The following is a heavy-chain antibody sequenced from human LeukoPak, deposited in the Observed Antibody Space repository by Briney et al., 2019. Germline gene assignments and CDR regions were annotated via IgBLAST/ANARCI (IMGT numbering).Heavy chain of an antibody. CDR3: ARGSNYYDSSGYSIGQKHDAFDI. CDR1: GYTFTSYG. J-gene: IGHJ3*02. V-gene: IGHV1-18*01. CDR2: ISAYNGNT. D-gene: IGHD3-22*01. Sequence: ASVKVSCKASGYTFTSYGISWVRQAPGQGLEWMGWISAYNGNTNYAQKLQGRVTMTTDTSTSTANMELRSLRSDDTAVYYCARGSNYYDSSGYSIGQKHDAFDIWGQGTMVTVSS.